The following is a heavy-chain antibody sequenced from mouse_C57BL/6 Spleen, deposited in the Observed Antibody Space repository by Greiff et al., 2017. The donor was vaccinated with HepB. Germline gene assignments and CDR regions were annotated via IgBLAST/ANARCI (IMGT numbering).Heavy chain of an antibody. D-gene: IGHD2-4*01. CDR1: GYTFTSYW. Sequence: QVQLQQPGAELVKAGASVKMSCTASGYTFTSYWMHWVKQRLGQGLEWFAETNPTNGRTYYNEKFKSKATLTVDKSSSTAYMLLSGPTFEDSAVYYGARITKIGAHYFDCWGKGTTLTVSS. V-gene: IGHV1S81*02. CDR2: TNPTNGRT. J-gene: IGHJ2*01. CDR3: ARITKIGAHYFDC.